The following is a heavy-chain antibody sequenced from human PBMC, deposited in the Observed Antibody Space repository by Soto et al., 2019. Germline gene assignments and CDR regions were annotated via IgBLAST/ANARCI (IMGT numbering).Heavy chain of an antibody. CDR3: ARVRDNWHYGRYYYYYGMDV. CDR1: GGSFSGYY. Sequence: PSETLSLTCAVYGGSFSGYYWSWIRQPPGKGLEWIGEINHSGSTNYNPSLKSRVTISVDTSKNQFSLKLSSVTAADTAVYYCARVRDNWHYGRYYYYYGMDVWGQGTTVTVSS. V-gene: IGHV4-34*01. CDR2: INHSGST. D-gene: IGHD1-7*01. J-gene: IGHJ6*02.